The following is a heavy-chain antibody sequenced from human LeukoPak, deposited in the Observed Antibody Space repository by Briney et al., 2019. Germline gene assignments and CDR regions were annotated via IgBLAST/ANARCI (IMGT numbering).Heavy chain of an antibody. V-gene: IGHV4-4*02. D-gene: IGHD1-26*01. CDR1: GGSISTTNW. CDR3: SRESGAFCPFGY. CDR2: ISLTGRT. J-gene: IGHJ4*02. Sequence: PSETLSLTCGVSGGSISTTNWWSWVRQPPGQGLEWVGEISLTGRTTYNPSLTARVTMSLAESSNQLSLNLTSAAAADTAIYYCSRESGAFCPFGYWGQGTLVIVPS.